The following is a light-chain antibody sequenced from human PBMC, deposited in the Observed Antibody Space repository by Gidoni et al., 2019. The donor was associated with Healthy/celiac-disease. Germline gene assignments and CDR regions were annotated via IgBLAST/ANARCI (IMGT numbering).Light chain of an antibody. CDR2: WAS. J-gene: IGKJ4*01. Sequence: DIVMTQSPDSLAVSLGERATIHCKSSQSVLYSSNNKNYLAWYQQKPGQPPKLLIYWASTRESGVPDRFSGSGSGTDFITTISILQAEDVAVYYCQQYYSTRLTFGGGTKVEIK. V-gene: IGKV4-1*01. CDR3: QQYYSTRLT. CDR1: QSVLYSSNNKNY.